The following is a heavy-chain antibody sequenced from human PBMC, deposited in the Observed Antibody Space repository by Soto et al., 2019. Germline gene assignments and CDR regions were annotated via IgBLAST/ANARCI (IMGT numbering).Heavy chain of an antibody. CDR3: ARDRLRGYDSSGFYS. Sequence: ASVKVSCKASGYSFSVYGITWVRQAPGQGLEWMGCINPSDRNRNLAQKFEDRVTMTTATSTNTVFLELRSLKSDDTAIYYCARDRLRGYDSSGFYSWGQGTMVTV. CDR1: GYSFSVYG. D-gene: IGHD3-22*01. J-gene: IGHJ4*02. CDR2: INPSDRNR. V-gene: IGHV1-18*01.